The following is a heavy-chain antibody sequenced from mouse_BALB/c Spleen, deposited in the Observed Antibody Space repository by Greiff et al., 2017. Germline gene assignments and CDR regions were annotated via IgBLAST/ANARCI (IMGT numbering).Heavy chain of an antibody. CDR3: NADYGSSYEGY. CDR1: GFNIKDYY. J-gene: IGHJ2*01. CDR2: IDPENGDT. V-gene: IGHV14-4*02. Sequence: VQLQQSGAELVRSGASVKLSCTASGFNIKDYYMHWVKQRPEQGLEWIGWIDPENGDTEYAPKFQGKATMTADTSSNTAYLQLSSLTSEDTAVCYCNADYGSSYEGYWGQGTTLTVSS. D-gene: IGHD1-1*01.